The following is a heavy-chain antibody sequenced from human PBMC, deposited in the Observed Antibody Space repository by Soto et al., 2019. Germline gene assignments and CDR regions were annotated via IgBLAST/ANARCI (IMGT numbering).Heavy chain of an antibody. CDR2: IHDTGST. CDR1: GVSLSDYF. V-gene: IGHV4-59*01. Sequence: NPSETLSLTCSVSGVSLSDYFWVWMRQPPGKGLEWIGYIHDTGSTKYNPSLKSRVTIAVDTSKNQVSLKVSSVTAADTAVYYCARNRVPLSDDYESSGYDGAFDVWGQGTMVTVSS. J-gene: IGHJ3*01. D-gene: IGHD3-22*01. CDR3: ARNRVPLSDDYESSGYDGAFDV.